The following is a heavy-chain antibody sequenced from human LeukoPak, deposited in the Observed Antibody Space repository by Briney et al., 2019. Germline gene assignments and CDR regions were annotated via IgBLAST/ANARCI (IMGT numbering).Heavy chain of an antibody. J-gene: IGHJ6*02. V-gene: IGHV4-59*01. CDR3: ARSADYYDSSATDGYHYGMDV. D-gene: IGHD3-22*01. CDR1: GGSISSYY. CDR2: IYYSGST. Sequence: PSETLSLTCTVSGGSISSYYWSWIRQPPGKGLEWIGYIYYSGSTNYNPSLKSRVTISVDTSKNQFSLKLSSVTAADTAVYYCARSADYYDSSATDGYHYGMDVWGQGTTVTVSS.